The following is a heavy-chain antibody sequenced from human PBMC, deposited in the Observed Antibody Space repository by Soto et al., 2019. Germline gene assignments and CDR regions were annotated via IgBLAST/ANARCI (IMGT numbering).Heavy chain of an antibody. CDR2: IWYDGSNK. Sequence: GGSLRLSCAASGFTFSSYGMHWVRQAPGKGLEWVAVIWYDGSNKYYADSVKGRFTISRDNSKNTLYLQMNSLRAEDTAVYYCARQWLVPDRYFDLWGRGTLVTVSS. CDR1: GFTFSSYG. D-gene: IGHD6-19*01. J-gene: IGHJ2*01. V-gene: IGHV3-33*01. CDR3: ARQWLVPDRYFDL.